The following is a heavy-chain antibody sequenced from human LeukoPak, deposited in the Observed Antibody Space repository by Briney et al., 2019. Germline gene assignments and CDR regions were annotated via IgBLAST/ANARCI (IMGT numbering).Heavy chain of an antibody. Sequence: GASVSPSYSPSRHTFTAYFMHWVRQAPGQRLEWSGWINPHSGGRNNAQKFQGRVTMTRDTSISTGYMGLSRRRSDETAVYYCARGDRYCISTNCSPDYWGQGNLVTVSS. CDR1: RHTFTAYF. D-gene: IGHD2-2*01. CDR2: INPHSGGR. V-gene: IGHV1-2*02. CDR3: ARGDRYCISTNCSPDY. J-gene: IGHJ4*02.